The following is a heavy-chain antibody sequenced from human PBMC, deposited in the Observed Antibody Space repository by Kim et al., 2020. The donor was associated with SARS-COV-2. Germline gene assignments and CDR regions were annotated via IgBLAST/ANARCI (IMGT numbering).Heavy chain of an antibody. CDR1: GFTFSSYA. CDR2: ISGSGGST. CDR3: AKDYGPLIVTTGDY. V-gene: IGHV3-23*01. D-gene: IGHD4-4*01. Sequence: GGSLRLSCAASGFTFSSYAMSWVRQAPGKGLEWVSAISGSGGSTYYADSVKGRFTISRDNSKNTLFLQMNSLRAEDTALYYCAKDYGPLIVTTGDYWGQGTLVTVSS. J-gene: IGHJ4*02.